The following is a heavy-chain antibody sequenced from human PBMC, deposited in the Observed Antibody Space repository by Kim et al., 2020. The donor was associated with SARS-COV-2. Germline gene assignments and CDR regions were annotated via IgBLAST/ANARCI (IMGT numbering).Heavy chain of an antibody. CDR1: GFTFSSCA. D-gene: IGHD3-16*01. V-gene: IGHV3-30-3*01. CDR2: ISYDGSNK. J-gene: IGHJ6*02. CDR3: ARDTCSRLWGLTYSYYGMDV. Sequence: GGSLRLSCAASGFTFSSCAIHWVRQPPRKGLEWEAVISYDGSNKNYADSVKGRFTISRDNSKNTLYLQMNSLRAEDTALYYCARDTCSRLWGLTYSYYGMDVWGQETTVTVSS.